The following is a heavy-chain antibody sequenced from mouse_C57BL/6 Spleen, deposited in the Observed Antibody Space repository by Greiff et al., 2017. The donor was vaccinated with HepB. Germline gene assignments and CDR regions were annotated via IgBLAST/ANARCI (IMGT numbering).Heavy chain of an antibody. Sequence: VQLQQSGAELVKPGASVKLSCTASGFNIKDYYMHWVKQRTEQGLEWIGRIDPEDGETKYAPKFQGKATIKADTSSNKAYLQLSSLTSEDTAVYYCARGAVDLLSHFDDWGQGTTLTVSS. CDR3: ARGAVDLLSHFDD. CDR2: IDPEDGET. CDR1: GFNIKDYY. D-gene: IGHD2-1*01. V-gene: IGHV14-2*01. J-gene: IGHJ2*01.